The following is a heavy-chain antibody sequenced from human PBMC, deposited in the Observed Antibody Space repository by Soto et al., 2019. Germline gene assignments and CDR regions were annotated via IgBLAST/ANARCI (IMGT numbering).Heavy chain of an antibody. D-gene: IGHD2-2*01. CDR3: RSSTSCYDESCVDV. J-gene: IGHJ6*02. CDR2: LYHIGST. V-gene: IGHV4-38-2*01. CDR1: GYSISSGNY. Sequence: SETLSLTCGVSGYSISSGNYWAWIRQPPGRGLEWIGSLYHIGSTHYNKSLESRVTISVDTSKNHFSLELSSVTAADTAIYYCRSSTSCYDESCVDVWGQGTMVTVSS.